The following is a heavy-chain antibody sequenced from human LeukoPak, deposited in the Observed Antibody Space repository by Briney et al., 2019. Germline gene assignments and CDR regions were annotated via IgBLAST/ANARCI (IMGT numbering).Heavy chain of an antibody. J-gene: IGHJ3*02. CDR2: IYPGDSDT. CDR3: ARHLTMITVPRDAFDI. V-gene: IGHV5-51*01. Sequence: GESLKISCKTSGYSFTSYWIGWVRQMPGKGLEWMGDIYPGDSDTRYSPSFQGQVTISADKSLSTAYLQWSGLKASDTAMYYCARHLTMITVPRDAFDIWGQGTMATVSS. D-gene: IGHD3-16*01. CDR1: GYSFTSYW.